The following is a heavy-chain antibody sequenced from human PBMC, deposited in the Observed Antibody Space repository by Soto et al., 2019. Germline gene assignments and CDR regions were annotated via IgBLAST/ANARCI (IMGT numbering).Heavy chain of an antibody. D-gene: IGHD6-13*01. CDR2: IDFDSSPI. J-gene: IGHJ5*02. V-gene: IGHV3-48*01. CDR1: GFTFSDYA. CDR3: ARGLGSSWFFL. Sequence: EVQLVESGGGMVQPGGSLRLSCAGSGFTFSDYAMTWVRQAPGKGLEWLSYIDFDSSPIRYADSVMGRFTVSRDNAKDSLYLQMNSLRPEGTAIYYCARGLGSSWFFLWGPGTLVTVSS.